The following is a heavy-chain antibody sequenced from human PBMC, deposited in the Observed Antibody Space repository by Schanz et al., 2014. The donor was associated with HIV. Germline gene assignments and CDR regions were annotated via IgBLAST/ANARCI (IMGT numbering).Heavy chain of an antibody. Sequence: QVQLVQSGAEVKKPGASVRVSCKASGYSFTTYGITWVRQAPGQGLEWMGWVSGYKGTTNYAQNLQDRVTMTTDTSTSTAYMDLRSLTSDDTAVYYCMSQWPRLGYWGQGTLVTVSS. D-gene: IGHD2-8*01. J-gene: IGHJ4*02. CDR1: GYSFTTYG. CDR3: MSQWPRLGY. V-gene: IGHV1-18*01. CDR2: VSGYKGTT.